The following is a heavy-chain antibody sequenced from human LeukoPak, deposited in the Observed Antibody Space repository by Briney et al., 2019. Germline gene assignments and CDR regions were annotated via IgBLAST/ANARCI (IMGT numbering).Heavy chain of an antibody. D-gene: IGHD3-10*01. CDR1: GFTVSSNY. CDR2: IYSGGST. Sequence: GGSLRLSCAASGFTVSSNYMSWVRQAPGRGLEWVSVIYSGGSTYYADSVKGRFTISRDNSKNTLFLQMNSLRAGDTAVYYCARGTVTMVDYWGQGTLVTVPS. CDR3: ARGTVTMVDY. V-gene: IGHV3-66*01. J-gene: IGHJ4*02.